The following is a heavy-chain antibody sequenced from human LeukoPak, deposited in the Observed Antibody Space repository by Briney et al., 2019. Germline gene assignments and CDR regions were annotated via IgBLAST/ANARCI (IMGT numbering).Heavy chain of an antibody. J-gene: IGHJ4*02. Sequence: GRSLRLSCAASGFTFSSYGMHWVRQAPGKGLEWVAVISYDGSNKYYADSVKGRFTISRDNSKNTLYLQMNSLRAEDTAVYYCATEGPLQSIDYWGQGTLVTVSS. D-gene: IGHD5-24*01. CDR2: ISYDGSNK. V-gene: IGHV3-30*03. CDR1: GFTFSSYG. CDR3: ATEGPLQSIDY.